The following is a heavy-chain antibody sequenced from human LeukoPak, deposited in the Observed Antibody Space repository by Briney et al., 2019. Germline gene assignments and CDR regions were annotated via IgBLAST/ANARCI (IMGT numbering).Heavy chain of an antibody. Sequence: PSETLSLTCAVSGGSISSGGYSWSWIRQPPGKGLEWIGYIYYSGSTYYNPSLKSRVTISVDTSKNQFSLKLSSVTAADTAVYYCARVAAKTVDYWGQGTLVTVSS. D-gene: IGHD2-15*01. CDR3: ARVAAKTVDY. J-gene: IGHJ4*02. V-gene: IGHV4-30-4*07. CDR1: GGSISSGGYS. CDR2: IYYSGST.